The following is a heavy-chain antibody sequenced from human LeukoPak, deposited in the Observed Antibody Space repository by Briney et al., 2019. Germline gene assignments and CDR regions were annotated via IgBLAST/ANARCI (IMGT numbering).Heavy chain of an antibody. V-gene: IGHV1-2*02. J-gene: IGHJ5*02. CDR1: GYTFTGYY. D-gene: IGHD3-22*01. CDR2: IHPNTGGT. CDR3: ATLPHPRPLKTMIVVDRDH. Sequence: AASVKVSCKASGYTFTGYYMHWVRQAPGQGLEWMGWIHPNTGGTYYAQKFQGRVTMTRDTSITTDYMELSRLRSDDTAVYYCATLPHPRPLKTMIVVDRDHWGQGTLVTVSS.